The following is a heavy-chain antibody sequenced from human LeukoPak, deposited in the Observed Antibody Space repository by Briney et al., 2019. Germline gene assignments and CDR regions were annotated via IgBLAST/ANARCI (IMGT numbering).Heavy chain of an antibody. J-gene: IGHJ4*02. CDR1: GGSISSGSYY. CDR3: ARGFGLFDY. D-gene: IGHD3-16*01. CDR2: IYTSGST. Sequence: SETLSLTCTVSGGSISSGSYYWSWIRQPAGKGLEWIGRIYTSGSTNYNPSLKSRVTISVDTSKNQFSLKLSSVTAADTAVYYCARGFGLFDYWGQGTLVTVSS. V-gene: IGHV4-61*02.